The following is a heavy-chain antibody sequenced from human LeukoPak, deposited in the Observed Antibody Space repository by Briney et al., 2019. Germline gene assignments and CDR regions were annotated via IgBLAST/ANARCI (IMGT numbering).Heavy chain of an antibody. J-gene: IGHJ4*02. V-gene: IGHV3-23*01. Sequence: GGSLRLSCAASGFTVSSNYMSWVRQAPGKGLEWVSAISAGGGSTYYADSVKGRFTIFRDNSKNTLYLQMNSLRAEDTAVYYCAKAPGGDYYYFDYWGQGTLVTVSS. D-gene: IGHD2-21*02. CDR3: AKAPGGDYYYFDY. CDR1: GFTVSSNY. CDR2: ISAGGGST.